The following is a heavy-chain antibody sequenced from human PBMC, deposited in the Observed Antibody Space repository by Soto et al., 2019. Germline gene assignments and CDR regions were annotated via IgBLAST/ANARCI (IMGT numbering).Heavy chain of an antibody. D-gene: IGHD2-15*01. Sequence: QVQLQESGPGLVKPSQTLSLTCTVSGNSISSGGYYWSWIRQPPGRGLEWIGYIYDTGSAYYNPSLESRVTISVDTSKNQFSLKLKAVTAADTAVYYCARGYCSGGSCYPGGPWGQGTLVTVSS. CDR1: GNSISSGGYY. V-gene: IGHV4-30-4*01. CDR2: IYDTGSA. CDR3: ARGYCSGGSCYPGGP. J-gene: IGHJ5*02.